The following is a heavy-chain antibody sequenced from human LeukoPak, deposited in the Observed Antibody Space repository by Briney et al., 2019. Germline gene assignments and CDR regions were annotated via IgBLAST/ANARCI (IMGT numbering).Heavy chain of an antibody. J-gene: IGHJ6*02. D-gene: IGHD6-6*01. Sequence: ASVKVSCKASGYTFTSYGISWVRQAPGQGLEWMGWISAYNGNTNYAQKPQGRVTMTTDTSTSTAYMELRSLRSDDTAVYYCARDLYSSSAPRGYYYYGMDVWGQGTTVTVSS. CDR3: ARDLYSSSAPRGYYYYGMDV. V-gene: IGHV1-18*01. CDR1: GYTFTSYG. CDR2: ISAYNGNT.